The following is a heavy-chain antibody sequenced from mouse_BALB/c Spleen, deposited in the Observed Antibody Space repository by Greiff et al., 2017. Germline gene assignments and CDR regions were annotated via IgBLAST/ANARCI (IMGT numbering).Heavy chain of an antibody. CDR2: ISSGSSTI. D-gene: IGHD1-2*01. Sequence: EVKLVESGGGLVQPGGSRKLSCAASGFTFSSFGMHWVRQAPEKGLEWVAYISSGSSTIYYADTVTGRFTISRDNPKNTLFLQMTSLRSEDTAMYYCARGGKTTATAWFAYWGQGTLVTVSA. CDR1: GFTFSSFG. CDR3: ARGGKTTATAWFAY. V-gene: IGHV5-17*02. J-gene: IGHJ3*01.